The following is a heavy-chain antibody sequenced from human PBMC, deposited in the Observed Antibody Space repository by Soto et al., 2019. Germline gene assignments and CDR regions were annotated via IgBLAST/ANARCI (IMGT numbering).Heavy chain of an antibody. V-gene: IGHV4-39*01. CDR1: GGSISSSSYY. Sequence: SETLSLTCTVSGGSISSSSYYWGWIRQPPGKGLEWIGSIYYSGSTYYNPSLKSRVTISVDTSKNQFSLKLSSVTAADTAVYYCARLQSGITGRLEGNFDYWGQGTLVTVSS. CDR2: IYYSGST. CDR3: ARLQSGITGRLEGNFDY. J-gene: IGHJ4*02. D-gene: IGHD1-20*01.